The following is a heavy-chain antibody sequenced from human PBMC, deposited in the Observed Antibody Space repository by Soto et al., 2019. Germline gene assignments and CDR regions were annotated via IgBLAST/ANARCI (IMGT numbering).Heavy chain of an antibody. CDR2: ISPFNGHT. Sequence: ASVKVSCKASGYTFTNFGISWMRQAPGQGPEWMGWISPFNGHTHYAQKFQGRVALTTDTSTSTAFLLLRSLRSDDTAAYYCAREPPRATAGLNYFDPWGQGTLVTVSS. D-gene: IGHD6-13*01. J-gene: IGHJ5*02. CDR3: AREPPRATAGLNYFDP. CDR1: GYTFTNFG. V-gene: IGHV1-18*01.